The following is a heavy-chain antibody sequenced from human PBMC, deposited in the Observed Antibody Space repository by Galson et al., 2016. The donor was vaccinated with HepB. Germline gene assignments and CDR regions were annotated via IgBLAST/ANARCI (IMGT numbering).Heavy chain of an antibody. V-gene: IGHV3-15*01. CDR3: TTGVVGYSDSGGQYAYDI. J-gene: IGHJ3*02. CDR2: IKGDTDGGAT. D-gene: IGHD2-15*01. CDR1: GFTFTNAW. Sequence: SLRLSCAVSGFTFTNAWMSWVRQAPGKGLEWIGRIKGDTDGGATDYAAPVKGRFTMSRDDSRNMVYLQMTSLKMEDTAVYFCTTGVVGYSDSGGQYAYDIWGQGTKVTVSS.